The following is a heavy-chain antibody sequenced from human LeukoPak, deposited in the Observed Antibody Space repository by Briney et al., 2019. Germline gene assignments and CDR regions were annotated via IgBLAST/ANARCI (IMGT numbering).Heavy chain of an antibody. D-gene: IGHD4-17*01. CDR1: GFTFSSYG. Sequence: GGSLRLSCAASGFTFSSYGMHWVRQAPGKGLEWVAVISYDGSNKYYADSVKGRFTISRDNSKNTLYLQMNSLRAEDTAVYYCAKISTVTTDFDYWGQGTLVTVSS. V-gene: IGHV3-30*18. CDR3: AKISTVTTDFDY. CDR2: ISYDGSNK. J-gene: IGHJ4*02.